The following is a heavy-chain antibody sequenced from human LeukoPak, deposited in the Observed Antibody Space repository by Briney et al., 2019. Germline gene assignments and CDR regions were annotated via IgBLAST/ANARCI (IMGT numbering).Heavy chain of an antibody. J-gene: IGHJ4*02. Sequence: SETLSLTCTVSGGSISRYYWSWIRQPPGKGLEWIGYIYYSGSTIYNPSLKSRVTISLDTSKNRFSLKLSSVTAADTAVYYCASGSYSFYYFDYWGQGTLVTVSS. D-gene: IGHD1-26*01. CDR3: ASGSYSFYYFDY. CDR1: GGSISRYY. V-gene: IGHV4-59*01. CDR2: IYYSGST.